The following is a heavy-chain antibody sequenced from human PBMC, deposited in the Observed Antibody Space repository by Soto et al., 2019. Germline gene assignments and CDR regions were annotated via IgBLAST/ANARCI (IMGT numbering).Heavy chain of an antibody. V-gene: IGHV1-69*13. Sequence: SVKVSCKASGGTFSSYAISWVRQAPGQGLEWMGGIIPIFGTANYAQKFQGRVTITADESTSTAYMELSSLRSEDTAVYYCARSAVTMIVVVTYGMDVWGQGTTVTVSS. CDR2: IIPIFGTA. D-gene: IGHD3-22*01. J-gene: IGHJ6*02. CDR1: GGTFSSYA. CDR3: ARSAVTMIVVVTYGMDV.